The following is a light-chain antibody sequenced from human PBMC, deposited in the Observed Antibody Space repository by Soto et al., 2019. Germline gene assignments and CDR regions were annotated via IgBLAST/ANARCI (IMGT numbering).Light chain of an antibody. CDR2: AAS. CDR1: QGMSNY. Sequence: DIQMTQSPSSLSASVGDRVTITCRASQGMSNYLAWYQQKAGKVPKLLIYAASTLQSGVPSRFSGSGSGTDFTLTISSLQPEDVATCYCQKYNSAPHTFGGGTKVEIK. V-gene: IGKV1-27*01. J-gene: IGKJ4*01. CDR3: QKYNSAPHT.